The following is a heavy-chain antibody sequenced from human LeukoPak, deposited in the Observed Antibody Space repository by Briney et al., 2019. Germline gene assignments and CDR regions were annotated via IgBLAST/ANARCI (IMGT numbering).Heavy chain of an antibody. D-gene: IGHD3-22*01. CDR3: ARSRREYYYDSSGYYNAFDI. J-gene: IGHJ3*02. Sequence: ASVKVSCKASGYTFTGYHIHWVRQAPGQGLEWMGWINPNSGGTNYAQQFQGRVTMTRDTSISTAYMELRSLRSDDTAVYYCARSRREYYYDSSGYYNAFDIWGRGTMVTVSS. CDR2: INPNSGGT. V-gene: IGHV1-2*02. CDR1: GYTFTGYH.